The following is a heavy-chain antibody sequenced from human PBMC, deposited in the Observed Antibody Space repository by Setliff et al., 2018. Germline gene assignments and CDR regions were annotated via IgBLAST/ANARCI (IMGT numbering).Heavy chain of an antibody. V-gene: IGHV5-51*01. CDR3: ARLGAPASHDAFDI. J-gene: IGHJ3*02. CDR2: VFSGDSDT. D-gene: IGHD6-25*01. Sequence: VESLTISCKGSGYRFTTYWIGWVRQMPGKGLERMGIVFSGDSDTRYSPSFQGQVTMSADKSINTAYLQWSSLKASDTAMYYCARLGAPASHDAFDIWGQGTMVTVSS. CDR1: GYRFTTYW.